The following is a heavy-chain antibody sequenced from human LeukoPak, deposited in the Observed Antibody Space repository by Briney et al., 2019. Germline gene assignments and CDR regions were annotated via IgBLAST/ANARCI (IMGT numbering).Heavy chain of an antibody. V-gene: IGHV3-9*01. CDR1: GFTFDDYA. J-gene: IGHJ4*02. Sequence: GGSLRLSCAASGFTFDDYAMHWVRQAPGKGLEWVSGISWNSGSIGYADSVKGRFTISRDNAKNSLYLQMNSLRAEDTAVYYCARKKEVDYWGQGTLVTVSS. CDR3: ARKKEVDY. CDR2: ISWNSGSI.